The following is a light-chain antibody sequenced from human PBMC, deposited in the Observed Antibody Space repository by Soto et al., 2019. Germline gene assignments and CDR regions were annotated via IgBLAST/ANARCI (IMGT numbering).Light chain of an antibody. CDR3: CSYTGTTTHYV. V-gene: IGLV2-23*01. J-gene: IGLJ1*01. CDR2: EGT. Sequence: QSALTQPASVSGSPGQSITISCTGSNSDVGSYDLVSWYQQHPDKAPKLIIFEGTKRPSGVSSRFSGSKSGNTASLTISGLQAEDEADYYCCSYTGTTTHYVFGSGTK. CDR1: NSDVGSYDL.